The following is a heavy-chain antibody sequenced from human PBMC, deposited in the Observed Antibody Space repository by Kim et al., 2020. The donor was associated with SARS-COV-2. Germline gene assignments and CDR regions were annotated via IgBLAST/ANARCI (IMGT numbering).Heavy chain of an antibody. CDR2: IYYSGST. Sequence: SETLSLTCTVSGGSISSGGYYWSWIRQHPGKGLEWIGYIYYSGSTYYNPSLKSRVTISVDTSKNQFSLKLSSVTAADTAVYYCARVGAKRGKIDYWGQGTLVTVSS. D-gene: IGHD3-16*01. CDR1: GGSISSGGYY. V-gene: IGHV4-31*03. J-gene: IGHJ4*02. CDR3: ARVGAKRGKIDY.